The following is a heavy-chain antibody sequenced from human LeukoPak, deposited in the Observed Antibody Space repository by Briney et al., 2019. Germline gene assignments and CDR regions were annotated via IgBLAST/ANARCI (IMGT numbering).Heavy chain of an antibody. CDR1: GGSISSYY. D-gene: IGHD2-2*01. J-gene: IGHJ6*03. CDR2: IYYSGST. Sequence: PSETLSLTCTVSGGSISSYYWSWIRQPPGKGLEWIGYIYYSGSTNYNPSLKSRVTISVDTSKNQFSLKLSSVTAADTAVYYCARIEGYCSSTSCYPNNYYYYMDVWGKGTTVTVSS. V-gene: IGHV4-59*01. CDR3: ARIEGYCSSTSCYPNNYYYYMDV.